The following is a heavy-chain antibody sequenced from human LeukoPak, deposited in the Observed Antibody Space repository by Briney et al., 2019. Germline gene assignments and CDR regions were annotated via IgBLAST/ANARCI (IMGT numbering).Heavy chain of an antibody. D-gene: IGHD2-2*01. CDR1: GFTFGDYA. CDR3: TRDIVSISQPYYFDY. CDR2: IRSQAYSGTT. J-gene: IGHJ4*02. V-gene: IGHV3-49*04. Sequence: GRSLRLSCTASGFTFGDYAMSWVRQAPGRGLEWVGFIRSQAYSGTTEYATSVKDRFTISRDDSKSIAYLQMNSLKTEDTAVYYCTRDIVSISQPYYFDYWGQGTLVTVSS.